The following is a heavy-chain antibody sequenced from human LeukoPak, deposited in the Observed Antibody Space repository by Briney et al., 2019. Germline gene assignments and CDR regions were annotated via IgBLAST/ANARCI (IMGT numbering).Heavy chain of an antibody. J-gene: IGHJ4*02. D-gene: IGHD3-10*01. CDR1: GFTFSSYA. CDR2: ISYDGSNK. V-gene: IGHV3-30*04. Sequence: GGSLRLSCAASGFTFSSYAMHWVRQAPGKGLEWVAVISYDGSNKYYADPVKGRFTISRDNSKNTLYLQMNSLRAEDTAVYYCARVVPPTDYGSGSYFWDPYYFDYWGQGTLVTVSS. CDR3: ARVVPPTDYGSGSYFWDPYYFDY.